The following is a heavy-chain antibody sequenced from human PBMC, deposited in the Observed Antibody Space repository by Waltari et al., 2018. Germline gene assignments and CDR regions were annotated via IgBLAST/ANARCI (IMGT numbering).Heavy chain of an antibody. J-gene: IGHJ5*02. V-gene: IGHV4-4*07. Sequence: QVQLQESGPGLVKPSETLSLTCTVSGGSISSYYWRWIRQPAGKGLEWIGRIYTSRRPTYIPSRKSRVTMWVDTSKDQFSLKLSSVTAADTAVYYCAGARRAAARFDPWGQGTLVTVSS. D-gene: IGHD6-13*01. CDR2: IYTSRRP. CDR1: GGSISSYY. CDR3: AGARRAAARFDP.